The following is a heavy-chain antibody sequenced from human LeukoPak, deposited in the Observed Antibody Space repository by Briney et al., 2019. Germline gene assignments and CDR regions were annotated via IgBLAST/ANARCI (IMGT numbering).Heavy chain of an antibody. J-gene: IGHJ3*02. CDR2: IRYDGSNK. Sequence: GGSLRLSCAASGFTFSSYGMHRVRQAPGKGLEWVAFIRYDGSNKYYADSVKGRFTISRDNSKNTLYLQMNSLRAEDTAVYYCAKDLATMVRGVDDAFDIWGQGTMVTVSS. CDR1: GFTFSSYG. D-gene: IGHD3-10*01. CDR3: AKDLATMVRGVDDAFDI. V-gene: IGHV3-30*02.